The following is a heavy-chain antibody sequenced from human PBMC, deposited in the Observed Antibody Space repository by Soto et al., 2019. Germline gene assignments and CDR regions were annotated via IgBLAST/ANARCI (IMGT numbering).Heavy chain of an antibody. J-gene: IGHJ6*02. CDR3: ARGLGTRAYYYYYGMDV. CDR1: GGSVSSGSYY. Sequence: QVQLQESGPGLVKPSETLSLTCTVSGGSVSSGSYYWSWIRQPPGKGLEWIGYIYYSGSTNYNPPHRCRVTVSVDTAKNPFSRKLSSVTAADTAVDYCARGLGTRAYYYYYGMDVWGQGTTVTVSS. D-gene: IGHD1-1*01. CDR2: IYYSGST. V-gene: IGHV4-61*01.